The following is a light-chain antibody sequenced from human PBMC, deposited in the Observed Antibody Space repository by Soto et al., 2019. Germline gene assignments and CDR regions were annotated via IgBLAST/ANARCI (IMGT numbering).Light chain of an antibody. CDR2: RNS. CDR3: QSYDSSLSGSV. J-gene: IGLJ3*02. CDR1: SSNIGAGYD. Sequence: QSVLTQPPSVSGAPGQRVTISCTGSSSNIGAGYDVHWYQQLPGTAPKLLIYRNSNRPSGVPDRFSGSKSGTSASLAITGLQAEDEADYYCQSYDSSLSGSVFGGGTELTVL. V-gene: IGLV1-40*01.